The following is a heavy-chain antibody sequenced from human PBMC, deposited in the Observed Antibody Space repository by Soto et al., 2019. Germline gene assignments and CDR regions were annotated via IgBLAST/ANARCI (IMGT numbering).Heavy chain of an antibody. Sequence: LSLTCAASGFTFSSYAMSWVRQAPGKGLEWVSAISGSGGSTYYADSVKGRFTISRDNSKNTLYLQMNSLRAEDTAVYYCAKEGAAPPSHGMDVWGQGTTVTVSS. CDR2: ISGSGGST. CDR3: AKEGAAPPSHGMDV. D-gene: IGHD6-13*01. J-gene: IGHJ6*02. V-gene: IGHV3-23*01. CDR1: GFTFSSYA.